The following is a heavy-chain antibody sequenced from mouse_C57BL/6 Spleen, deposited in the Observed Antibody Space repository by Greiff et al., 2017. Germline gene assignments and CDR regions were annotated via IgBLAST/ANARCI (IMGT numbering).Heavy chain of an antibody. CDR3: ARVSYYDYDGYAMDY. J-gene: IGHJ4*01. V-gene: IGHV3-6*01. Sequence: EVQLQESGPGLVKPSQSLSLTCSVTGYSITSGYYWNWIRQFPGNKLEWMGYISYDGSNNYNPSLKNRISITRDTSKNQFFLKLNSVTTEDTATYYCARVSYYDYDGYAMDYWGQGTSVTVSS. CDR2: ISYDGSN. CDR1: GYSITSGYY. D-gene: IGHD2-4*01.